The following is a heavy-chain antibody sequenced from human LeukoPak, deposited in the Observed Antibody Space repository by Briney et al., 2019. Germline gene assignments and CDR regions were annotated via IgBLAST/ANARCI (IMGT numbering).Heavy chain of an antibody. CDR3: ARDRPISWFGKLLSHGKDV. V-gene: IGHV3-53*01. CDR2: IYSGGST. J-gene: IGHJ6*02. D-gene: IGHD3-10*01. CDR1: GFTVTSSY. Sequence: GGSLRLSCAASGFTVTSSYMSWVRQAPGKGLEWVSVIYSGGSTYYTDSVEGRFTISRDNSKNTLYLQMNSLRAEDTAVYYCARDRPISWFGKLLSHGKDVWGQGTTVTVSS.